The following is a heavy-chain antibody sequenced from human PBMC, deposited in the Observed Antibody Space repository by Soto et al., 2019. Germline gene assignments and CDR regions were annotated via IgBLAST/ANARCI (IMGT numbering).Heavy chain of an antibody. CDR3: ARDRRQYQF. CDR2: ISGSSIYT. D-gene: IGHD2-2*01. Sequence: GGSLRLSCAASGFTFGDYYMSWVRQAPGKGLEWVSYISGSSIYTDYADSVKGRFTISRDNAENSLYLQMNSLRVEDTAVYYCARDRRQYQFWGQGMLVTVSS. CDR1: GFTFGDYY. J-gene: IGHJ4*02. V-gene: IGHV3-11*06.